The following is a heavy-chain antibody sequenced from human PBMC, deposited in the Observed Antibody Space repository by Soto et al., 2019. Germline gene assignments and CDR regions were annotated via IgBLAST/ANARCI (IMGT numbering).Heavy chain of an antibody. CDR1: GDIFTNFD. Sequence: QVQLVQPGAEVRKPGASVKVSCKASGDIFTNFDFNWVRQATGQGLEWIGWMRANSGDTGHDQKFQGRVRMTRDTSMSTAYMELSSLRAEDTAVYYCARYIYGQGFQAWGQGTQVFASS. CDR3: ARYIYGQGFQA. D-gene: IGHD3-3*02. V-gene: IGHV1-8*01. CDR2: MRANSGDT. J-gene: IGHJ5*02.